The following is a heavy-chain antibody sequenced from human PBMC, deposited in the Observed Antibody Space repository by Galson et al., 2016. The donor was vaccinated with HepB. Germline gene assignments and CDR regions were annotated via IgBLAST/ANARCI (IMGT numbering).Heavy chain of an antibody. J-gene: IGHJ4*02. CDR2: ISSSSSTI. CDR3: AREGDFWRQGGNYFGY. V-gene: IGHV3-48*02. Sequence: SLRLSCAASGFTFSTYSMNWVRQAPGKGLEWVSYISSSSSTIYYADSVKGRFTISRDNAKNSLYLQMNSLRDEDTAVYYCAREGDFWRQGGNYFGYWGQGTLVTVSS. CDR1: GFTFSTYS. D-gene: IGHD3-3*01.